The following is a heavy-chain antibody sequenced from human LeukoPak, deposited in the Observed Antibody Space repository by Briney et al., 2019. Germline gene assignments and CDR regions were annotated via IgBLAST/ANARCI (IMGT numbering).Heavy chain of an antibody. J-gene: IGHJ4*02. CDR1: GFIISSYW. D-gene: IGHD5-12*01. CDR3: ATLVATTRFDY. Sequence: GGSLRLSCAASGFIISSYWMSWVRQAPGKGLEWVANIKQDGSEKYYVDSVKGRFTISRDNAKNSLCLQMSSLRADDMAVYYCATLVATTRFDYWGQGTLVTVSS. CDR2: IKQDGSEK. V-gene: IGHV3-7*01.